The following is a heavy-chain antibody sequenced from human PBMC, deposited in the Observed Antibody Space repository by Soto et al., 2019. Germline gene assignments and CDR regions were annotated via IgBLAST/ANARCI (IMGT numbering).Heavy chain of an antibody. J-gene: IGHJ6*02. CDR2: ISAHDGHT. CDR3: ARGQGQYCSGGSGYANYYYSGMDV. D-gene: IGHD2-15*01. CDR1: GYTFTTYG. V-gene: IGHV1-18*01. Sequence: QVQLVQSGAEVKKPGASVKVSCKASGYTFTTYGITWVRQAPGQGLEWVGWISAHDGHTSYAQKLQDRVTMTTDTSTSTAFMDLRSLRADDSAVYYCARGQGQYCSGGSGYANYYYSGMDVWGQGTTVTVSS.